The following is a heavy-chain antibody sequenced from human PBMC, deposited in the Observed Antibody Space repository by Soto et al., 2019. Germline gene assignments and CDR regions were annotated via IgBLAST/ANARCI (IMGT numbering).Heavy chain of an antibody. CDR3: ARGGQQLNYYSGMDV. CDR2: IYYSGST. CDR1: GGSISSGDYY. Sequence: SETLSLTCTVAGGSISSGDYYWSWIRQPPGKGLEWIGYIYYSGSTYYNPSLKSRVTISVDTSKNQFSLKLSSVTAADTAVYYCARGGQQLNYYSGMDVWGQGTTVTVSS. D-gene: IGHD6-13*01. J-gene: IGHJ6*02. V-gene: IGHV4-30-4*01.